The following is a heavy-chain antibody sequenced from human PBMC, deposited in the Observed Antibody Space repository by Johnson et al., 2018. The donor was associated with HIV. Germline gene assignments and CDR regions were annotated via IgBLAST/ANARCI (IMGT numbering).Heavy chain of an antibody. CDR2: IRYDGSNE. CDR1: GFTFSSYG. Sequence: QVQLVESGGGVVQPGGSLRLSCAASGFTFSSYGMHWVRQAPGKGLEWVTFIRYDGSNEYYADSVKGRFTISRYNSKNTLYLQMNSLRAEDTAVYYCVKDGGANWYHAFDIWGQGTMVTVSS. J-gene: IGHJ3*02. V-gene: IGHV3-30*02. D-gene: IGHD1-1*01. CDR3: VKDGGANWYHAFDI.